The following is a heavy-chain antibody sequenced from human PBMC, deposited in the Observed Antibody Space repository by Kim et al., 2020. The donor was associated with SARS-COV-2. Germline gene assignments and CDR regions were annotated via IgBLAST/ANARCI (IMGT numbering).Heavy chain of an antibody. CDR1: GFTVSSNY. CDR3: ARKRYSSGWHYYYYGMDV. D-gene: IGHD6-19*01. J-gene: IGHJ6*02. V-gene: IGHV3-53*01. Sequence: GGSLRLSCAASGFTVSSNYMSWVRQAPGKGLEWVSVIYSGGSTYYADSVKGRFTISRDNSKNTLYLQMNSLRAEDTAVYYCARKRYSSGWHYYYYGMDVWGQGTTVTVSS. CDR2: IYSGGST.